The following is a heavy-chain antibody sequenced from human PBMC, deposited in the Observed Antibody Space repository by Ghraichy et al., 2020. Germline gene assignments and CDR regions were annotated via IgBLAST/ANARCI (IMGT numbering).Heavy chain of an antibody. CDR2: ISYSGNT. V-gene: IGHV4-39*01. Sequence: SETLSLTCTVSGGSIISSRYYWGWIRQPPGKGLEWIGSISYSGNTYYNPSLKSRVIISVDMSKNQFFLKLSSVTAADAAVYYCARQRGRIYKESSGNCDYGSQGALVTVSA. D-gene: IGHD3-22*01. CDR3: ARQRGRIYKESSGNCDY. J-gene: IGHJ4*02. CDR1: GGSIISSRYY.